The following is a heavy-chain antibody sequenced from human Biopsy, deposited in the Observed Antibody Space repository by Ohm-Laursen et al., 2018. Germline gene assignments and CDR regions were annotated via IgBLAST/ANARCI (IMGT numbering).Heavy chain of an antibody. V-gene: IGHV4-31*01. CDR3: ARRPYGGTRYWYFDL. CDR1: GGSVSSGGFY. Sequence: TLSLTCIVSGGSVSSGGFYWSWIRQHPGKGLEWIGYIYYRGTTYYNPSLKSLVTISVDTSKNQFSLKLNSVTAADTAVYYYARRPYGGTRYWYFDLWGRGTLVTVSS. J-gene: IGHJ2*01. CDR2: IYYRGTT. D-gene: IGHD4-23*01.